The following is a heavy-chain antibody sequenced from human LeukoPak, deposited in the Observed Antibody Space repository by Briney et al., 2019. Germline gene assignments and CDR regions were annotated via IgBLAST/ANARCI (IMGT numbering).Heavy chain of an antibody. D-gene: IGHD3-16*01. V-gene: IGHV4-34*01. Sequence: PSETLSLTCAVYGGSFSGYYWSWIRQPPGKGLEWIGEINHSGSTNYNPSLKSRVTISVDTSKSQFSLKLSSVTAADTAVYYCARADIEVSYAPGGFDYWGQGTLVTVSS. CDR2: INHSGST. J-gene: IGHJ4*02. CDR3: ARADIEVSYAPGGFDY. CDR1: GGSFSGYY.